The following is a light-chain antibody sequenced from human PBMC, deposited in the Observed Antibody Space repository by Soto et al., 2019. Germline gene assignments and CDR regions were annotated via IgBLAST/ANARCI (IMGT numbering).Light chain of an antibody. CDR2: GAS. CDR1: QTITTY. Sequence: EIVLTQSPATLSLSPGERATLSCRASQTITTYLAWYQQRPGRAPRLLMHGASTRATGVPARVSGSGSGTEFTLTISSLQSEDFAVYYCQQYNKWPITFGQGTRLEIK. J-gene: IGKJ5*01. V-gene: IGKV3-15*01. CDR3: QQYNKWPIT.